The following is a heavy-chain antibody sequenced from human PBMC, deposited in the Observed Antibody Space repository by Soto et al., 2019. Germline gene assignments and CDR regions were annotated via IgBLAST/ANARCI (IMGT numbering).Heavy chain of an antibody. CDR1: GTSISSTFW. J-gene: IGHJ6*02. D-gene: IGHD2-2*01. V-gene: IGHV4-4*02. CDR3: ARLNGYCISTNCHGYYGMDV. CDR2: IYHTGIT. Sequence: SETLSLTCAVSGTSISSTFWWAWVRQSPGKGLEWIGEIYHTGITKYNPSLKSRVSMSVDKSNNQFSLELRSLTAADTAVYYCARLNGYCISTNCHGYYGMDVWGQGTTVTVS.